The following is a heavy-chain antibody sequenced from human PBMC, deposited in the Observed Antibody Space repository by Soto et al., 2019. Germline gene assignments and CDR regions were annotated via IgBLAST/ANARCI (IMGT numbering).Heavy chain of an antibody. D-gene: IGHD3-22*01. CDR1: GGSISSYY. V-gene: IGHV4-4*07. CDR2: IYTSGST. Sequence: QVQLQESGPGLVKPSETLSLTCTVSGGSISSYYWSWIRQPAGKGLEWIGRIYTSGSTNYNPSLKSRVTMSVDTSKNQFSLKLSSVTAADTAVYYCARVWDYYDSSGYRGLGAFDYWGQGTLVTVSS. J-gene: IGHJ4*02. CDR3: ARVWDYYDSSGYRGLGAFDY.